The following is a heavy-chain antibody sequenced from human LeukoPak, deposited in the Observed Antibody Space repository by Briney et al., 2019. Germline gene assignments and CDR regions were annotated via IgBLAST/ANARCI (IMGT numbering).Heavy chain of an antibody. D-gene: IGHD5-24*01. CDR2: ISWNSGSI. J-gene: IGHJ4*02. CDR3: AKDVEMATILPHY. V-gene: IGHV3-9*01. CDR1: GFTFDDYA. Sequence: PGGSLRLSCAASGFTFDDYAMHWVRQAPGKGLDWVAGISWNSGSIGYADSVKGRFTISRDNAKNSLYLQMNSLRAEDKALYYRAKDVEMATILPHYWGQGTLVTVSS.